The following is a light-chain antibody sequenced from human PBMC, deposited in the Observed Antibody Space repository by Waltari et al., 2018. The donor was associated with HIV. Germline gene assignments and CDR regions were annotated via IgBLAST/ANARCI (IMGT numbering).Light chain of an antibody. CDR1: TGPVRSGHY. Sequence: QTVVTQEPSLTVAPGGTITLTCSSVTGPVRSGHYANWFQQKPGQPPWPYFYSSNTRHSAAPSRFSASRVGDRAALTLSNVWPDDQAGYFCMLFFRSSYLFGGGTKVTVL. CDR2: SSN. V-gene: IGLV7-43*01. J-gene: IGLJ2*01. CDR3: MLFFRSSYL.